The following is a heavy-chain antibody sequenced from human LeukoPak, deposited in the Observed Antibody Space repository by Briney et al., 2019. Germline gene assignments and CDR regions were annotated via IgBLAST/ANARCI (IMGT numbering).Heavy chain of an antibody. D-gene: IGHD2-2*01. CDR2: IRSKANSYAT. V-gene: IGHV3-73*01. CDR1: GFTFSGSA. CDR3: YWRYCSSTSCLLYGMDV. J-gene: IGHJ6*02. Sequence: GGSLKLSCAASGFTFSGSAMHWVRQASGKGLEWVGRIRSKANSYATAYAASVKGRFTISRDDSKNTAYRQMNSLKTEDTAVYYCYWRYCSSTSCLLYGMDVWGQGTTVTVSS.